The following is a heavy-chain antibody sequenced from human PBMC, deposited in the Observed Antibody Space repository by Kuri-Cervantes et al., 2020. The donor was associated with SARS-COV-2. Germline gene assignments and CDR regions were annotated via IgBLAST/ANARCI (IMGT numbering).Heavy chain of an antibody. J-gene: IGHJ3*02. Sequence: GESLKISCAASGFTFSSYEMNWVRQAPGKGLEWVSAISGSGGSTYYADSVKGRFTISRDNSKNTLYLQMNSLRAEDTAVYYCAKGVGAFDIWGQGTMVTVSS. V-gene: IGHV3-23*01. CDR2: ISGSGGST. CDR1: GFTFSSYE. CDR3: AKGVGAFDI. D-gene: IGHD1-26*01.